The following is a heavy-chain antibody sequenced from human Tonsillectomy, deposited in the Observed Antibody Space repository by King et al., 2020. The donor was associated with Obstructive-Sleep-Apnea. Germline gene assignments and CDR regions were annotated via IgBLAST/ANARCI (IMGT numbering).Heavy chain of an antibody. D-gene: IGHD5-24*01. Sequence: HVQLVESGGGVVQPGEYLRLSCAASGFSFSTTGMHWVRQAPGKGLEWGAMIFYDGSDQHYADSVMGRFAISRDNSKNTLFLHMSSLRAKDTAVYFCVRPTKDGYGGFDVGGQGKRVTVPS. V-gene: IGHV3-30*19. CDR2: IFYDGSDQ. CDR1: GFSFSTTG. CDR3: VRPTKDGYGGFDV. J-gene: IGHJ3*01.